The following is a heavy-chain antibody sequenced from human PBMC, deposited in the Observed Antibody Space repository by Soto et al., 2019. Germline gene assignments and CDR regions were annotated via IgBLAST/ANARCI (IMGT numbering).Heavy chain of an antibody. CDR2: INPSGGST. D-gene: IGHD3-10*01. CDR1: GYTFTSYY. CDR3: ARDYLGVRGVINGHYYYGMDV. Sequence: SSVKVSCKASGYTFTSYYMHWVRQAPGQGLEWMGIINPSGGSTSYAQKFQGRVTMTRDTSTSTVYMELSSLRSEDTAVYYCARDYLGVRGVINGHYYYGMDVWGQGTTVTVSS. V-gene: IGHV1-46*01. J-gene: IGHJ6*02.